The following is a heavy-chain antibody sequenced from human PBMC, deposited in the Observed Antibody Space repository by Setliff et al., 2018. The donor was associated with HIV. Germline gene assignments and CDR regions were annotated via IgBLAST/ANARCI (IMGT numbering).Heavy chain of an antibody. D-gene: IGHD6-13*01. Sequence: GGSLRLSCAASGLSFSSYVMSWVRQAPGKGLEWVSGISDSGDNTYYADSVKGRFTISRDNSRDTLYLQMNSLRVEDTAVYFCAKTIAALDYWGQGTVVTVSS. V-gene: IGHV3-23*01. CDR1: GLSFSSYV. J-gene: IGHJ4*02. CDR2: ISDSGDNT. CDR3: AKTIAALDY.